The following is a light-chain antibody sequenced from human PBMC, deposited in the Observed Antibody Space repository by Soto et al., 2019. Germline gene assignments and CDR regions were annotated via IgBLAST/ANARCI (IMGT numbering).Light chain of an antibody. V-gene: IGKV3-20*01. CDR3: QQYGSSRWT. CDR2: GAS. J-gene: IGKJ1*01. Sequence: EIALTQSPGTLSLSPGERATLSCRASQSVSSSYLAWYQQKPGQAPRLLIYGASSRATGIPDRFSGSGSGTDFTLTISRLEPEDFAVYYCQQYGSSRWTFGQGTKVELK. CDR1: QSVSSSY.